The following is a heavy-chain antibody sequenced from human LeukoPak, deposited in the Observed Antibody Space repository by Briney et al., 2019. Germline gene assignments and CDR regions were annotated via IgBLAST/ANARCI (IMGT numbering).Heavy chain of an antibody. V-gene: IGHV4-39*01. CDR1: GGSISSSSYY. CDR2: IYYSGST. D-gene: IGHD6-19*01. Sequence: SETLSLTCTVSGGSISSSSYYWGWLRQPPGKGLEWIGSIYYSGSTYYNPSLKGRLTMSVDTSKNQFSLNLTSVTAADTAVYYFARTGAGGWYQFDYWGQGTLVTVSS. CDR3: ARTGAGGWYQFDY. J-gene: IGHJ4*02.